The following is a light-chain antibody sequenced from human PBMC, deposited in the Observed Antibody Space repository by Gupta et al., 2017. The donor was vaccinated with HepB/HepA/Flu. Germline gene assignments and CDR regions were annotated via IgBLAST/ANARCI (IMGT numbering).Light chain of an antibody. V-gene: IGLV1-51*02. J-gene: IGLJ1*01. CDR3: GTWDSTLSAHV. CDR2: ENN. CDR1: SSNIGSFY. Sequence: QSVLTQPPSVSAAPGQKVTISCSGSSSNIGSFYVSWYQQFPGAAPKLLIYENNNRPSGIPDRFSGPKSGTSATLGVTELQTGDEADYYCGTWDSTLSAHVFGTGTKVTVL.